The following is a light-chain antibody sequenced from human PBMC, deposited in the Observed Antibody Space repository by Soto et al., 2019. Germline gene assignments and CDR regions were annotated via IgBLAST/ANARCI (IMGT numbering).Light chain of an antibody. CDR1: QSVSSSY. J-gene: IGKJ5*01. V-gene: IGKV3-20*01. CDR3: QQYGSSPR. Sequence: EIVLTQSRGTLSLSPGERATLSCRASQSVSSSYLAWYQQKPGQAPRLLIYGASSRATGIPDRFSGSGSGTDFTLTISRLEPEDFAVYYCQQYGSSPRFGQGTRLEIK. CDR2: GAS.